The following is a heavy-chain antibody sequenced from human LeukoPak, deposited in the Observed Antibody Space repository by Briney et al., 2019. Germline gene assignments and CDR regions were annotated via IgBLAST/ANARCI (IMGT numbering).Heavy chain of an antibody. CDR2: INQDGSEK. CDR3: ATGARGKN. CDR1: GFTFSTYW. Sequence: PGGSLRLSCTASGFTFSTYWMSWVCQAPGKGLEWVAKINQDGSEKDYVDSVKGRFTISRDNAKNSVYVQMNSLRPEDTAVYYCATGARGKNWGQGTLVTVPS. J-gene: IGHJ4*02. V-gene: IGHV3-7*01.